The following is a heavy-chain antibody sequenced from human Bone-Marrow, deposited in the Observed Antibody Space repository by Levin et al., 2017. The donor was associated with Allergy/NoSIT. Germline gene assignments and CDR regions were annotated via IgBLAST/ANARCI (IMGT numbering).Heavy chain of an antibody. CDR2: IGTFTGET. CDR1: GYTFTTYG. Sequence: ASVKVSCKAFGYTFTTYGIAWVRQAPGQGLQWMAWIGTFTGETDVDPRYQGRVTMTTDTSTSTAYMELSSLRSDDTAIYYCAGPRSSVFYAGAFDLWGQGTMVTVSS. CDR3: AGPRSSVFYAGAFDL. V-gene: IGHV1-18*01. D-gene: IGHD6-19*01. J-gene: IGHJ3*01.